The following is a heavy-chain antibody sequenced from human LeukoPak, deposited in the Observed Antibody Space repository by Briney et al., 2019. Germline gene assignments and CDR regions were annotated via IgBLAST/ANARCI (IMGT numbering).Heavy chain of an antibody. CDR1: GYTLTDLS. CDR2: FDPEDGER. J-gene: IGHJ3*02. Sequence: ASVKVSCKVPGYTLTDLSIHWVRQAPGKGLEWMGGFDPEDGERIYAQKFQGRVNLTEDTSTDTTYMELSSLRSEDTAVYYCATSNYYDSSGYRARAFDIWGQGTMVTVSS. V-gene: IGHV1-24*01. D-gene: IGHD3-22*01. CDR3: ATSNYYDSSGYRARAFDI.